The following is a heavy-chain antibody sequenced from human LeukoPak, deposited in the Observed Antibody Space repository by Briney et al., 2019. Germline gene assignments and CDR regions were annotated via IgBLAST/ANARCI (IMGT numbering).Heavy chain of an antibody. CDR1: GFTFSTLG. CDR2: IRFDGSDK. D-gene: IGHD6-19*01. Sequence: PGGSLRLSCVASGFTFSTLGMHWVRQAPGKGMEWVAFIRFDGSDKYSADFVKGRFVISRDNSKNTLYLQMNNVRIEDTGVYYCAKSHIAVGGNHFQYWGQGTLLTVSS. J-gene: IGHJ4*02. V-gene: IGHV3-30*02. CDR3: AKSHIAVGGNHFQY.